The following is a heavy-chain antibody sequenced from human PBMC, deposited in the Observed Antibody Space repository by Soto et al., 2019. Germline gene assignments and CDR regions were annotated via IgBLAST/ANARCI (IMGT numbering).Heavy chain of an antibody. J-gene: IGHJ1*01. Sequence: GGSLRLSCAASGFTFSSYAMSWVRQAPGKGLEWASAISGSGGSTYYADSVKGRFTISRDNSKNTLYLQMNSLRAEDTAVYYCAKVPRCPFAEYFQHWGQGTLVTVSS. V-gene: IGHV3-23*01. CDR3: AKVPRCPFAEYFQH. CDR2: ISGSGGST. CDR1: GFTFSSYA.